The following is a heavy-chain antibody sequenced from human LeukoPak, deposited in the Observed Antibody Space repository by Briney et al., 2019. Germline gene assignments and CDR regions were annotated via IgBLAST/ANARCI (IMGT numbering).Heavy chain of an antibody. Sequence: KSGGSLRLSCAASGFTFSNAWMSWVRQAPGKGLEWVGRIISKTDGGTTDYAAPVKGRFTISRDDSKNTLYLQMNSLKTEDTAVYYCTTADYYYDSSGYYPKDDWGQGTLVTVSS. CDR1: GFTFSNAW. V-gene: IGHV3-15*01. D-gene: IGHD3-22*01. CDR3: TTADYYYDSSGYYPKDD. CDR2: IISKTDGGTT. J-gene: IGHJ4*02.